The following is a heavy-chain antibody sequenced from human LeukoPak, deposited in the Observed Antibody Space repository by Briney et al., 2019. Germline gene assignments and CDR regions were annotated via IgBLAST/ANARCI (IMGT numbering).Heavy chain of an antibody. CDR2: ISYDGSNK. CDR3: ARGEYYYDGGY. V-gene: IGHV3-30*03. Sequence: GGSLRLSCAASGFTFSSYGMHWVRQAPGKGLEWVAVISYDGSNKYYADSVKGRFTISGDNSKNTLYLQMNSLRAEDTAVYYCARGEYYYDGGYWGQGTLVTVSS. J-gene: IGHJ4*02. D-gene: IGHD3-22*01. CDR1: GFTFSSYG.